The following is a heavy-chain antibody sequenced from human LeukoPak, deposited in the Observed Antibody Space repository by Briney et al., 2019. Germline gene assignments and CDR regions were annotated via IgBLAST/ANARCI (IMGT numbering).Heavy chain of an antibody. D-gene: IGHD2-2*01. CDR3: VSFYETY. J-gene: IGHJ4*02. CDR2: ISHDGGVK. V-gene: IGHV3-30*03. Sequence: GGSLRLSCAVSGFSIGNYGMHWVRQAPDKGLEWVAMISHDGGVKYYGDSVKGRLTISKDNAKNTVYLQMNNLRAEDTAVYYCVSFYETYWGRGTLVTVSS. CDR1: GFSIGNYG.